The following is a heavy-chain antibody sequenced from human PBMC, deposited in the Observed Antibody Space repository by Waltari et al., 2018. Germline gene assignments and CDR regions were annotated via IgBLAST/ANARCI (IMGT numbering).Heavy chain of an antibody. J-gene: IGHJ4*02. CDR1: GFTFSSYS. V-gene: IGHV3-21*01. CDR3: ARDPGGSGSFDY. Sequence: EVQLVESGGGLVKPGGSLRLSCAASGFTFSSYSMNWVRQAPGKGVEWVSSISSSSSYIYYADSVKGRFTISRDNAKNSLYLQMNSLRAEDTAVYYCARDPGGSGSFDYWGQGTLVTVSS. CDR2: ISSSSSYI. D-gene: IGHD3-10*01.